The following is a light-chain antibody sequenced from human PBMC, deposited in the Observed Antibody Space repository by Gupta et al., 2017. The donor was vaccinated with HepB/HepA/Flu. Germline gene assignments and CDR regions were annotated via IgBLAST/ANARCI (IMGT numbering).Light chain of an antibody. J-gene: IGKJ1*01. CDR3: QQYDNWLQT. CDR2: GAS. V-gene: IGKV3-15*01. CDR1: QSVTVN. Sequence: EIVMTQSPATLSVSPGERATLSCRASQSVTVNVAWFQLKPGQAPRLLIQGASTRAIDIPARFSGSGSGTEFTLTISSLQSEDSAVYFCQQYDNWLQTFGQGTKVEVK.